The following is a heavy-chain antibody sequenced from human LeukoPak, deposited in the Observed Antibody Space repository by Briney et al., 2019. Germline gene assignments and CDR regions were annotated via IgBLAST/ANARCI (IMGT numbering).Heavy chain of an antibody. CDR2: IIPILGIA. D-gene: IGHD3-10*01. CDR1: GGTFSSYA. CDR3: ASPRGYGSGSYDAFDI. J-gene: IGHJ3*02. Sequence: ASVKVSCKASGGTFSSYAISWVRQAPGQGLEWMGRIIPILGIANYAQKFQGRVTITADKSTSTAYMELSSLRSEDTAVYYCASPRGYGSGSYDAFDIWGQGTMVTVSS. V-gene: IGHV1-69*04.